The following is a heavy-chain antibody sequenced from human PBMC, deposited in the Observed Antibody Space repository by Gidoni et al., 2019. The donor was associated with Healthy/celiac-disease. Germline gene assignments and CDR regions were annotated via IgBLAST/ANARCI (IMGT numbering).Heavy chain of an antibody. CDR1: GFTFSSYW. V-gene: IGHV3-7*01. D-gene: IGHD4-4*01. Sequence: EVQLVESGGGLVQPGGSLRLSCAASGFTFSSYWMSWVRQAPGKGLEWVANRKQDGSEKYYVDSVKGRFTISRDNAKNSLYLQMNSLRAEDTAVYYCARDLVPYSNFYYYGMDVWGQGTTVTVSS. J-gene: IGHJ6*02. CDR3: ARDLVPYSNFYYYGMDV. CDR2: RKQDGSEK.